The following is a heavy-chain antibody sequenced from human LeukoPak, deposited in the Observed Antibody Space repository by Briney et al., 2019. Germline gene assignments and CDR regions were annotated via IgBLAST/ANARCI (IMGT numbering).Heavy chain of an antibody. D-gene: IGHD3-22*01. CDR1: GFTFSSFG. V-gene: IGHV3-30*03. CDR3: ARDYDSSGYYDDAFDI. J-gene: IGHJ3*02. Sequence: GGSLRLSCAASGFTFSSFGMHWVRQAPDKGLEWVAVTPNDRRNNYYAESVKGRFTISRDNSKNTLYLQMNSLRAEDTAVYYCARDYDSSGYYDDAFDIWGQGTMVTVSS. CDR2: TPNDRRNN.